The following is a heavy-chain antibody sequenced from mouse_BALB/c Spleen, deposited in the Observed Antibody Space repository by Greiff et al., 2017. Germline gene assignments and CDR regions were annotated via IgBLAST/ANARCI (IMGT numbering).Heavy chain of an antibody. Sequence: VQGVESGPGLVAPSQSLSITCTVSGFSLTSYGVHWVRQPPGKGLEWLGVIWAGGSTNYNSALMSRLSISKDNSKSQVFLKMNSLQTDDTAMYYCARDLQLGRWYFDVWGAGTTVTVSS. V-gene: IGHV2-9*02. CDR1: GFSLTSYG. J-gene: IGHJ1*01. CDR3: ARDLQLGRWYFDV. CDR2: IWAGGST. D-gene: IGHD4-1*02.